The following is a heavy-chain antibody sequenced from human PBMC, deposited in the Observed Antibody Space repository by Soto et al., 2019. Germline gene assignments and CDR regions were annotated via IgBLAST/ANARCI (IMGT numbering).Heavy chain of an antibody. Sequence: EVQLLESGGGLVQPGGSLRLSCVASGFSFSGYAMSWVRQAPGKGLVWVSSITGTGVSIYYADSVRGRFTISRDNSKNTLYLQMSSLRAEDAARYYCAKDSIPYSSPYDLDHWGRGALVTVSS. V-gene: IGHV3-23*01. D-gene: IGHD6-6*01. CDR2: ITGTGVSI. CDR1: GFSFSGYA. CDR3: AKDSIPYSSPYDLDH. J-gene: IGHJ4*02.